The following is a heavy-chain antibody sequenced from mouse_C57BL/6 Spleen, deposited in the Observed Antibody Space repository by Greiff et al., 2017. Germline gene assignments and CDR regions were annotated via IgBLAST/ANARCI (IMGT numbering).Heavy chain of an antibody. V-gene: IGHV1-50*01. Sequence: QVQLQQPGAELVKPGASVKLSCKASGYTFTSYWMQWVKQRPGQGLEWIGEIDPSDSYTNYNQKFKGKATLTVDTSSSTAYMQLSSLTSEDSAVDYCARPYGNFYAMDYWGQGTSVTVSS. CDR2: IDPSDSYT. D-gene: IGHD2-1*01. J-gene: IGHJ4*01. CDR1: GYTFTSYW. CDR3: ARPYGNFYAMDY.